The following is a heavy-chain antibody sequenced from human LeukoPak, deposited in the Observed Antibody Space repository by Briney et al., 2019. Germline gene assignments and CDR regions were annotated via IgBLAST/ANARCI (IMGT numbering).Heavy chain of an antibody. Sequence: PSETLSLTCTVSGGSISSSSYYWGWIRQPPGKGLEWIGSIYYSGSTYYNPSLKSRVTISVDTSKNQFSLKLSSVTAADTAVYYCARAVYYYDSSGYYYVHPFDYWGQGTLVTVSS. CDR2: IYYSGST. D-gene: IGHD3-22*01. J-gene: IGHJ4*02. CDR3: ARAVYYYDSSGYYYVHPFDY. CDR1: GGSISSSSYY. V-gene: IGHV4-39*01.